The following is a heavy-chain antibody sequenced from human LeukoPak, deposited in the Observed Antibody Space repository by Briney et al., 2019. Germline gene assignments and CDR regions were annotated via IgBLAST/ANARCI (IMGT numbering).Heavy chain of an antibody. D-gene: IGHD7-27*01. CDR2: INPNIGGT. V-gene: IGHV1-2*02. CDR1: GYTFIDYY. CDR3: ARVASLTGDISLWYFDL. Sequence: ASVKVSCKTSGYTFIDYYIHWVRQAPGQGLEWMAWINPNIGGTNYAQKFQGRVTMTRDTSISTAYMELSRLRSDDTAVYYCARVASLTGDISLWYFDLWGRGTLVTVSS. J-gene: IGHJ2*01.